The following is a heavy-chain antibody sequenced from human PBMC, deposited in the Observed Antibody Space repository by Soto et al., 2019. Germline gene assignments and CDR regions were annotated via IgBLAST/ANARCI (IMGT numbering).Heavy chain of an antibody. D-gene: IGHD3-10*01. CDR3: ARDPTTYMVLYYYGMDV. CDR1: GFTFSSYA. Sequence: GGSLRLSCAASGFTFSSYAMHWVRQAPGKGLEWVAVISYDGSNKYYADSVKGRFTISRDNSKNTLYLQMNSLRAEDTAVYYCARDPTTYMVLYYYGMDVWGQGTTVTVSS. J-gene: IGHJ6*02. CDR2: ISYDGSNK. V-gene: IGHV3-30-3*01.